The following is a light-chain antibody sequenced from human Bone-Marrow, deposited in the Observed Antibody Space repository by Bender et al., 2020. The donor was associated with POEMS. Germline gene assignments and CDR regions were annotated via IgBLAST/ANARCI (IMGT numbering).Light chain of an antibody. J-gene: IGLJ2*01. CDR1: STDVEAFTD. V-gene: IGLV2-23*01. CDR2: ETT. CDR3: SSYTESDTL. Sequence: QSALTQPASVSGSPGQSITISCTVPSTDVEAFTDVSWYQQHPDKAPKLIIYETTLPPSGFSSLFSGSKSQNTASLTISGLQADDEAVYYCSSYTESDTLFGGGTTLTVL.